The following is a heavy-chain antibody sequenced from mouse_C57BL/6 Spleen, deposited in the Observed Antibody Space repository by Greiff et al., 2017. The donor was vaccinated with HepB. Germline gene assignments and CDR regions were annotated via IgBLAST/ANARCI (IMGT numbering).Heavy chain of an antibody. CDR3: ARLGYFDV. J-gene: IGHJ1*03. CDR2: IDPSDSYT. V-gene: IGHV1-69*01. Sequence: QVQLQQPGAELVMPGASVKLSCKASGYTFTSYWMHWVKQRPGQGLEWIGEIDPSDSYTNYNQKFKGKSTLTVDKSSSTAYMQLSGLTSEDSAVYYCARLGYFDVWGTGTTVTVSS. CDR1: GYTFTSYW.